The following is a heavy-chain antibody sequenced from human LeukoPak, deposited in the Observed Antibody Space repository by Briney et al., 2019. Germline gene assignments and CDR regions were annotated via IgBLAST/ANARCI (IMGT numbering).Heavy chain of an antibody. CDR1: GFTFDDHG. CDR3: AREGAMGRRAPFDP. V-gene: IGHV3-20*04. CDR2: INWNGGST. J-gene: IGHJ5*02. D-gene: IGHD1-1*01. Sequence: PGGSLRVSCAASGFTFDDHGMSWVRQAPGKGLEWVSGINWNGGSTGYADSVKGRFTISRDNAKNTLYLQMNSLRAEDTAVYYCAREGAMGRRAPFDPWGQGTLVTVSS.